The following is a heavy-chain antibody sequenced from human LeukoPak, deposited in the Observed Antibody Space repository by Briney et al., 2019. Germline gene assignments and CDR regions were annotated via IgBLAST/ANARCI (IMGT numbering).Heavy chain of an antibody. V-gene: IGHV3-48*03. Sequence: PGGSLRLSCAASGFTFSSYEMNWVRQAPGKGLGWVSYISSSGSTIYYADSVKGRFTISRDNAKNSLYLQMNSLRAEDTAVYYCARDHSIGRSTPLDAFDIWGQGTMVTVSS. CDR2: ISSSGSTI. J-gene: IGHJ3*02. CDR1: GFTFSSYE. CDR3: ARDHSIGRSTPLDAFDI. D-gene: IGHD5/OR15-5a*01.